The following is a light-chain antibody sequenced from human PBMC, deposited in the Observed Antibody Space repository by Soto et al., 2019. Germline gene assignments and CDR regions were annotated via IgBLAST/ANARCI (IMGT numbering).Light chain of an antibody. CDR3: RQHNSFPIT. J-gene: IGKJ5*01. Sequence: IRFTQSPFFLSSSVGDRVTLTFRASQGISSYLVWYQQKAGKAPKSLIYAASTLQTGVPSRFSGSGSGTEFTLTISSLQPEDSATYYCRQHNSFPITFGQGTRLEIK. V-gene: IGKV1-9*01. CDR2: AAS. CDR1: QGISSY.